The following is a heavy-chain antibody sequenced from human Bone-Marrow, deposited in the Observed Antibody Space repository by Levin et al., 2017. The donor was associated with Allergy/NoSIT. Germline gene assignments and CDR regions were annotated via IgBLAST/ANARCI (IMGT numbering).Heavy chain of an antibody. CDR1: GFTFGDYA. Sequence: GGSLRLSCTASGFTFGDYAMSWVRQAPGKGLEWVGFIRSKAYGGTTEYAASVKGRFTISRDDSKNMAYLQMNSLKTEDTAVYYCTRDFGWDGPYWGQGTLVTVTS. CDR3: TRDFGWDGPY. CDR2: IRSKAYGGTT. D-gene: IGHD6-19*01. J-gene: IGHJ4*02. V-gene: IGHV3-49*04.